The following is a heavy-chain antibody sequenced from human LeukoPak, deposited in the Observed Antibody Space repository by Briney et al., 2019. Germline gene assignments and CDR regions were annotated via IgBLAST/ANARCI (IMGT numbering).Heavy chain of an antibody. Sequence: PSETLSLTCAVYGGSFSGYYWSWIRQAPGKGLEWIGEINHSGSTNYNPSLKSRVTISVDTSKNQFSLKLSSVTAADTAVYYCARRGSSRRHPCDIWGQGTMVTVSS. J-gene: IGHJ3*02. CDR3: ARRGSSRRHPCDI. CDR2: INHSGST. CDR1: GGSFSGYY. V-gene: IGHV4-34*01. D-gene: IGHD2-2*01.